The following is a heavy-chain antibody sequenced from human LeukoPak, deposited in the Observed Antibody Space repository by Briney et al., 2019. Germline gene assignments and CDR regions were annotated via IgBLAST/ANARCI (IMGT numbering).Heavy chain of an antibody. Sequence: VGSMKVSCEASGYTFTQYYIHWVRQAPGKGLEWMGWVNHRSSDTNCEQKFQGRVIMPRDTYISTAYMKLSRLRADDTAIYYCARRGGGYSYGFDFWGQGALVTVS. J-gene: IGHJ4*02. CDR3: ARRGGGYSYGFDF. V-gene: IGHV1-2*02. D-gene: IGHD5-18*01. CDR2: VNHRSSDT. CDR1: GYTFTQYY.